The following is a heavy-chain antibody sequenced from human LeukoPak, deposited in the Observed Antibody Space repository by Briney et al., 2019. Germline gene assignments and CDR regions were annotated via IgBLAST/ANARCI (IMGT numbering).Heavy chain of an antibody. CDR3: SRDRYSSK. V-gene: IGHV3-7*01. CDR2: IKQDGSEK. D-gene: IGHD6-19*01. CDR1: GFTFSQYW. Sequence: GGSLRLSCAASGFTFSQYWMSWVRQAPGKGLEWVANIKQDGSEKYYVDSVKGRFTISRDNAKNSLFLQMNSLRAEDTAVYYCSRDRYSSKWGQGTLVTVSS. J-gene: IGHJ1*01.